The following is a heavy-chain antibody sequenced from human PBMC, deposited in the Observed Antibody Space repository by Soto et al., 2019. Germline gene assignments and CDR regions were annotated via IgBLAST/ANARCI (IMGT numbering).Heavy chain of an antibody. J-gene: IGHJ4*02. CDR2: IGANNGNT. D-gene: IGHD2-2*01. V-gene: IGHV1-18*01. Sequence: ASVKVSCKASGYTFISYGISWVRHAPGQGLEWMGWIGANNGNTNYAQKLQGRVTTTTDTSTSTAYMELSSLRSEDTAVYYCARGAITGIPASRSSSGTITQYYFDYWGQGTLVTVSS. CDR1: GYTFISYG. CDR3: ARGAITGIPASRSSSGTITQYYFDY.